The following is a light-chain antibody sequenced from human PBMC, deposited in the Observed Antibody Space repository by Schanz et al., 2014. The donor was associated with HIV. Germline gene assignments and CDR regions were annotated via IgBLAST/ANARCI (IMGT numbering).Light chain of an antibody. CDR3: SSYTSTNTLVV. CDR2: DVS. V-gene: IGLV2-14*03. Sequence: QSALTQPASVSGSPGQSITISCTGTRRDIGAYNYVSWYQQYPGKAPKLIIFDVSNRPSGVSNRFSGSKSGNTASLTISGLQAEDEGDYYCSSYTSTNTLVVFGGGTKLTVL. CDR1: RRDIGAYNY. J-gene: IGLJ2*01.